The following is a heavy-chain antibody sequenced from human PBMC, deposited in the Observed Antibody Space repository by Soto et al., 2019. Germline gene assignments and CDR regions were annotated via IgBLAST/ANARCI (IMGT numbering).Heavy chain of an antibody. J-gene: IGHJ4*02. D-gene: IGHD4-17*01. V-gene: IGHV1-18*01. CDR3: TRDRLTLTTSLVFDY. CDR2: INAYNGKT. CDR1: GYTFTRSG. Sequence: GASVKVSCKASGYTFTRSGISWVRQAPGQGLEWMGWINAYNGKTDYAQKFQGRVTMTTDTSTNTVYMELRSLRSDDTAVYFCTRDRLTLTTSLVFDYWGQGTLVTVSS.